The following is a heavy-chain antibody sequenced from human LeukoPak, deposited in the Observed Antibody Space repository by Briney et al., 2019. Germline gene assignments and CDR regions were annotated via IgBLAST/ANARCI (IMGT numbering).Heavy chain of an antibody. V-gene: IGHV1-18*04. CDR1: GYTFTGYY. CDR3: ARFPGYCSGGSCYSGFDS. D-gene: IGHD2-15*01. CDR2: INSYNGKT. J-gene: IGHJ5*01. Sequence: ASVKVSCKASGYTFTGYYMHWVRQAPGQGLEWMGWINSYNGKTHYVQNLQGRVTMTADTSTSIAYMGLRSLTSDDTAVYYCARFPGYCSGGSCYSGFDSWGQGTLVTVSS.